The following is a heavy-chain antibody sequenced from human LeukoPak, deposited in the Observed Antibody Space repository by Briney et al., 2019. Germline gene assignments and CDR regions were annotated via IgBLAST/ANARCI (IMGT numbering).Heavy chain of an antibody. CDR3: AKIALTTAYFEY. Sequence: GGSLRLSCAPSGFSFSTYALGWVRQPPGKGLEWVSSISNSGGSSYYADSVKGRFSISRDNSKNTLYLQMNNLRAADTAVYHCAKIALTTAYFEYCGQGTLVTVSS. CDR2: ISNSGGSS. V-gene: IGHV3-23*01. J-gene: IGHJ4*02. CDR1: GFSFSTYA. D-gene: IGHD4-17*01.